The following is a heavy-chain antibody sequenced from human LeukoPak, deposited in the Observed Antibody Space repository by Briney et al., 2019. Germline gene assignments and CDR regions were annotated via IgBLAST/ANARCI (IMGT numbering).Heavy chain of an antibody. CDR1: GFTFSSYW. Sequence: GGSLRLSCAASGFTFSSYWMSWVRQAPGKGLEWVANIKQDGSEKYYVDSVKGRFTISRDNAKNSLYLQMNSLRAEDTAVYYCARDPDVLRFLEWSHHRKTYYFDYWGQGTLVTVSS. D-gene: IGHD3-3*01. CDR3: ARDPDVLRFLEWSHHRKTYYFDY. V-gene: IGHV3-7*01. J-gene: IGHJ4*02. CDR2: IKQDGSEK.